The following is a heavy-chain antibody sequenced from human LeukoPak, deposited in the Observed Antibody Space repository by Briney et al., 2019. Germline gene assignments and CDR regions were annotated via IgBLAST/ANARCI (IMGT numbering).Heavy chain of an antibody. CDR3: ARHVGYCSGGSCYSAWYFDL. J-gene: IGHJ2*01. V-gene: IGHV4-39*01. CDR1: GGSVSSSSYY. D-gene: IGHD2-15*01. Sequence: SEILSLTCTVSGGSVSSSSYYWGWIRQPPGKGLEWIGSIYYSRSAYYNTSLKGRVTISVYTSKNQFSLKLSSVTAADTAVYYCARHVGYCSGGSCYSAWYFDLWGRGTLVTVSS. CDR2: IYYSRSA.